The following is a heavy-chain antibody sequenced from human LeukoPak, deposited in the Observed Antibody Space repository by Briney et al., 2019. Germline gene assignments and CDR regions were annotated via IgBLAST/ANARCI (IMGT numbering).Heavy chain of an antibody. CDR2: ISWNSRSI. CDR3: AKGDSPGPYYYDSSGYSGPRNYFDY. J-gene: IGHJ4*02. V-gene: IGHV3-9*01. D-gene: IGHD3-22*01. CDR1: GFTFSSYW. Sequence: SLRLSCAASGFTFSSYWMSWVRQAPGKGLEWVSGISWNSRSIGYADSVKGRFTISRDNAKNSLYLQMNSLRAEDTALYYCAKGDSPGPYYYDSSGYSGPRNYFDYWGQGTLVTVSS.